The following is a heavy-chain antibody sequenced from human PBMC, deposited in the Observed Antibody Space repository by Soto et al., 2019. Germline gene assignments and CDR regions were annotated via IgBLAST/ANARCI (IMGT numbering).Heavy chain of an antibody. J-gene: IGHJ6*02. CDR1: GGTFSSYA. Sequence: PSVKVSCKASGGTFSSYAISWVRQAPGQGLEWMGGIIPIFGTANYAQKFQGRVTITADESTSTAYMELSSLRSEDTAVYYCARVDYGDYPEYYGMDVWGQGTTVTVSS. D-gene: IGHD4-17*01. CDR3: ARVDYGDYPEYYGMDV. V-gene: IGHV1-69*13. CDR2: IIPIFGTA.